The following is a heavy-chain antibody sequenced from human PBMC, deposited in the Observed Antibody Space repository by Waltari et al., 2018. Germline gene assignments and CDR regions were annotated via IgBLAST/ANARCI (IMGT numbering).Heavy chain of an antibody. Sequence: QVQLQESGPGLVKPSETLSLTCPVSGDSISGSYWSWIRQPAGQGLEWIGRIHTTGRTSYNPSLKTRLTLSLDTSTNQFSLKLSSLTAADTAVYYCARDLLYIGGNYFYSGLDVWGQGTTVTVSS. D-gene: IGHD1-26*01. CDR1: GDSISGSY. V-gene: IGHV4-4*07. J-gene: IGHJ6*02. CDR3: ARDLLYIGGNYFYSGLDV. CDR2: IHTTGRT.